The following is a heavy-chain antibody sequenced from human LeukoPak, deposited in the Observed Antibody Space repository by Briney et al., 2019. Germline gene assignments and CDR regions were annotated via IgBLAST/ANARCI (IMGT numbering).Heavy chain of an antibody. CDR3: ARDYGDYDRGMDV. Sequence: GGSLRLSCAASGFTVSSNHVSWVRQAPEKGLEWVSVLYSGDNTYYADSVKGRFTISRDNSKNTLYLQMNSLRAEDTAVYYCARDYGDYDRGMDVWGQGTTVTVSS. V-gene: IGHV3-53*01. J-gene: IGHJ6*02. CDR1: GFTVSSNH. D-gene: IGHD4-17*01. CDR2: LYSGDNT.